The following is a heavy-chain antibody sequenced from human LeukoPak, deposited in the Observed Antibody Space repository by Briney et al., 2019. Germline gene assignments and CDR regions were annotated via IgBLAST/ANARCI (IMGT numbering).Heavy chain of an antibody. CDR2: IYTSGST. V-gene: IGHV4-61*02. D-gene: IGHD6-19*01. CDR1: GGSISSGSYY. CDR3: ARDQNSGWSPDWYFDL. Sequence: PSETLSLTCTVSGGSISSGSYYWSWIRQPAGKGLEWIGRIYTSGSTNYNPSLKSRVTISVDTSKNQFSLKLSSVTAADTAVYYCARDQNSGWSPDWYFDLWGRGTLVTVSS. J-gene: IGHJ2*01.